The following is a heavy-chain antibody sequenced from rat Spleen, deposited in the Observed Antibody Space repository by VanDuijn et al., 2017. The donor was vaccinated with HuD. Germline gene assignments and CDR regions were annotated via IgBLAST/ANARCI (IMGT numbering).Heavy chain of an antibody. V-gene: IGHV2S12*01. CDR3: XXXHSXXXSXXXGGXXX. Sequence: QVQLKESGPGLVQPSQTLSLTCTVSGFSLTSNGLTWVRQPPGKGLEWVATISSGGHTYYNSVLKSRPSIRRATSKSQLFLKMXXLQXXXTAXXFCXXXHSXXXSXXXGGXXXWGQGTXXTVSS. CDR1: GFSLTSNG. J-gene: IGHJ3*01. D-gene: IGHD1-12*01. CDR2: ISSGGHT.